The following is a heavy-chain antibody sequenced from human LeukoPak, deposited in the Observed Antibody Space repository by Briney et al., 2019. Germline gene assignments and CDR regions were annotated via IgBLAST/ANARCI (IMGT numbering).Heavy chain of an antibody. D-gene: IGHD5-18*01. V-gene: IGHV1-69*13. CDR1: GGTISRYA. CDR3: VREGIGYSYGSDGGGVDY. CDR2: LIPIFGTA. Sequence: SVKVSCKASGGTISRYAISWVRQAPGQGLEWMGGLIPIFGTANYAQKFQGRVTITADESTSTAYMELSSLRSEDTAVYYCVREGIGYSYGSDGGGVDYWGQGTLVTVSS. J-gene: IGHJ4*02.